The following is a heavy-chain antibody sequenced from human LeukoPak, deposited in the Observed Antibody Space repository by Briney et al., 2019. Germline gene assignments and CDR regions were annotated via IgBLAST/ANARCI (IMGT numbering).Heavy chain of an antibody. CDR1: RDSLSTYY. V-gene: IGHV4-59*08. CDR3: ARHETSLRGVWVY. D-gene: IGHD1-26*01. Sequence: PSETLSLTRAVARDSLSTYYWSWVPQPPGKGRERIGYIYSTGSTNYNPTLKSRVTISIDTSKNQFSLQLSSVTAADTAVYDCARHETSLRGVWVYWGQGSPVTVAT. J-gene: IGHJ4*02. CDR2: IYSTGST.